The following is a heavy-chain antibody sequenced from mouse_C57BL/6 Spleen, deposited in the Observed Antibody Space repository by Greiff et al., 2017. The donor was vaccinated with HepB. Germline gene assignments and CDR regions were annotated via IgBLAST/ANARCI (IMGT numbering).Heavy chain of an antibody. CDR1: GFTFTSYW. D-gene: IGHD4-1*01. V-gene: IGHV1-55*01. Sequence: QVQLQQPGAGLVKPGASVKLSCKASGFTFTSYWITWVKQRPGQGLAWIGDICPGSGSINYNEKFKSKATLTVDTASSTAYMQLSSLTSEDSAVYYGARWGGTWDDYWGQGTTLTVSS. CDR2: ICPGSGSI. J-gene: IGHJ2*01. CDR3: ARWGGTWDDY.